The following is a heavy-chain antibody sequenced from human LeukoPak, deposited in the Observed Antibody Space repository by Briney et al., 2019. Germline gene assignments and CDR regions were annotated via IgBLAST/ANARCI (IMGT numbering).Heavy chain of an antibody. CDR2: IKSDGSST. V-gene: IGHV3-74*01. CDR1: GFTFSNYW. CDR3: ARDEYDLLAGALDI. Sequence: GGSLRLSCAASGFTFSNYWMHWVRQRPGKGLEWVAQIKSDGSSTSYPDAVKGRFSISRDNVKTTLYLQMTSLRVEDTAVYYCARDEYDLLAGALDIWGQGTMVTVAS. J-gene: IGHJ3*02. D-gene: IGHD2-2*01.